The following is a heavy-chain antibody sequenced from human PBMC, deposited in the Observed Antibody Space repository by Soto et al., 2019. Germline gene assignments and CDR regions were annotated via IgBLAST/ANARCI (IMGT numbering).Heavy chain of an antibody. Sequence: QVQLQESGPGLVKPSQTLSLTCTVSGGSISSGGYYWSWIRQHPGKGLEWIGYIYYSGSTYYNPSRKSRVTIAVDTSKNQFSLKLSSVTAADTAVYYWAGIAAAVGNGYYYYGMDVWGQGTTVTVSS. CDR1: GGSISSGGYY. J-gene: IGHJ6*02. D-gene: IGHD6-13*01. V-gene: IGHV4-31*03. CDR2: IYYSGST. CDR3: AGIAAAVGNGYYYYGMDV.